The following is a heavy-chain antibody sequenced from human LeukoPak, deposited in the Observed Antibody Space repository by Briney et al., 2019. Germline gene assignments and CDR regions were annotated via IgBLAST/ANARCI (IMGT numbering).Heavy chain of an antibody. CDR2: ISSSGSTI. Sequence: GGSLRLSCAASGFTVSDYCMSWIRQAPGKGLEGDSYISSSGSTIYYADSVKGRFTISRDNAKNSLYLQMNSLRAEDTAVYYCAKGGVDYYDSSGPYYYYYYMDVWGKGTTVTISS. CDR3: AKGGVDYYDSSGPYYYYYYMDV. CDR1: GFTVSDYC. J-gene: IGHJ6*03. V-gene: IGHV3-11*01. D-gene: IGHD3-22*01.